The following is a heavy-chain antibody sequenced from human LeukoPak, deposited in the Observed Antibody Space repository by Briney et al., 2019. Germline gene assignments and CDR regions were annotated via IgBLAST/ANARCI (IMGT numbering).Heavy chain of an antibody. Sequence: ASVKVSCKASGYTFTSYGISWVRQAPGRGLEWMGIINPSGGSTSYAQKFQGRVTMTRDTSTSTVYMELSSLRSEDTAVYYCARRLQVWFDPWGREPWSPSPQ. V-gene: IGHV1-46*01. J-gene: IGHJ5*02. CDR3: ARRLQVWFDP. D-gene: IGHD4-11*01. CDR1: GYTFTSYG. CDR2: INPSGGST.